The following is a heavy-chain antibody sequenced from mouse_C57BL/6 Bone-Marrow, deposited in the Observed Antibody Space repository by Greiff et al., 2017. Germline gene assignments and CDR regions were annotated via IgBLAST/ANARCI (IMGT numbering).Heavy chain of an antibody. CDR2: IDPETGGT. Sequence: VKLMESGAELVRPGASVTLSCKASGYTFPDYEMHWVKQTPVHGLEWIGAIDPETGGTAYNQKFKGKAILTADKSSSTAYMELRSLTSEDSAVYYCTREAPITTVVAPYWGQGTLVTVSA. J-gene: IGHJ3*01. CDR1: GYTFPDYE. D-gene: IGHD1-1*01. CDR3: TREAPITTVVAPY. V-gene: IGHV1-15*01.